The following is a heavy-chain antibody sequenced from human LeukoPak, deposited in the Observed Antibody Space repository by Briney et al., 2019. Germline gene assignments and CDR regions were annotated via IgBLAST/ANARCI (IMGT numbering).Heavy chain of an antibody. CDR3: ARVYSSGWSPYYYYMDV. D-gene: IGHD6-19*01. CDR1: GYTFTSYG. CDR2: ISAYNGNT. J-gene: IGHJ6*03. Sequence: ASVKVSCKASGYTFTSYGISWVRQAPGQGLEWMGWISAYNGNTNYAQKPQGRVTMTTDASTSTAYMELRSLRSDDTAVYYCARVYSSGWSPYYYYMDVWGKGTTVTVSS. V-gene: IGHV1-18*01.